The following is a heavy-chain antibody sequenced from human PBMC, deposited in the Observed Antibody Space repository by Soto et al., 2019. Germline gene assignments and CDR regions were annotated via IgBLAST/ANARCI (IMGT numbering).Heavy chain of an antibody. D-gene: IGHD1-26*01. Sequence: PGESLKISCTASGYSFITYWIGWVRQMPGKGLEWLGVIYPGDSDSRYSPSFQGLVTISADKSVSTAYLQWSSLRASDTAMYYCARLVGATTSGFDYWGQGTLVTVPS. V-gene: IGHV5-51*01. J-gene: IGHJ4*02. CDR1: GYSFITYW. CDR3: ARLVGATTSGFDY. CDR2: IYPGDSDS.